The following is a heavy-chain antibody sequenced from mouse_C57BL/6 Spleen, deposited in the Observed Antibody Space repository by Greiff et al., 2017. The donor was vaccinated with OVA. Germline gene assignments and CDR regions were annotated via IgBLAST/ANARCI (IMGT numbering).Heavy chain of an antibody. V-gene: IGHV3-6*01. CDR3: ARGAHYDYDRAY. Sequence: EVKLQESGPGLVKPSQSLSLTCSVTGYSITSGYYWNWIRQFPGNKLEWMGYISYDGSNNYNPSLKNRISITRDTSKNQFFLKLNSVTTEDTATYYCARGAHYDYDRAYWGQGTLVTVSA. CDR1: GYSITSGYY. J-gene: IGHJ3*01. CDR2: ISYDGSN. D-gene: IGHD2-4*01.